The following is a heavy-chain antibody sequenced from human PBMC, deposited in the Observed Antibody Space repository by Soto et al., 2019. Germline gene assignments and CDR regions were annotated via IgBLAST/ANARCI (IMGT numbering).Heavy chain of an antibody. CDR1: GFSFSNAW. V-gene: IGHV3-15*07. CDR2: IKSKTDGGTT. D-gene: IGHD2-2*01. Sequence: GGSLRLSCTASGFSFSNAWMNWVRQAPGKGLEWVGRIKSKTDGGTTDYAAPVKGRFTISRDDSKNTLYLQMNSLKTEDTAVYYCARAYCSSTSCHDYWGQGTLVTVSS. J-gene: IGHJ4*02. CDR3: ARAYCSSTSCHDY.